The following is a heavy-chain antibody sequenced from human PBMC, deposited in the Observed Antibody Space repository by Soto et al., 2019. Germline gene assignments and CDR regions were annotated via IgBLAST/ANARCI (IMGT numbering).Heavy chain of an antibody. D-gene: IGHD3-9*01. CDR3: ARDSRGWDNLTGYYNYYYGMDV. V-gene: IGHV4-59*01. CDR2: IYDSGST. J-gene: IGHJ6*02. Sequence: SETLSLTCSVSGGSINNYYWSWLRQPPGKGLEWIGYIYDSGSTNYNPSIKSRVTISIDTSKNQFSLKLSSVTAADMAVYYCARDSRGWDNLTGYYNYYYGMDVWGQGTTVTVSS. CDR1: GGSINNYY.